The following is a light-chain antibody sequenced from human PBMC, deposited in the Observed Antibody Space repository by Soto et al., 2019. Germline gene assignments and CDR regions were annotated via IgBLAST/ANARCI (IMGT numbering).Light chain of an antibody. CDR1: SSDVGYYNL. Sequence: QSVLTQPAAVSGSTGQSITISCTGTSSDVGYYNLVSWYQQHPGKATKLKINEVNNRPSGFSNHFSGSKSGNTASLTISGLQAEDEADYYCCSYAGSTTHYVFGTGTKVTVL. J-gene: IGLJ1*01. V-gene: IGLV2-23*02. CDR2: EVN. CDR3: CSYAGSTTHYV.